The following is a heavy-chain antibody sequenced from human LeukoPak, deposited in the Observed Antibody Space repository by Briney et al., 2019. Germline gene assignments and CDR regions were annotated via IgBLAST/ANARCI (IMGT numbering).Heavy chain of an antibody. D-gene: IGHD1-26*01. CDR3: AKDSRGATGGDY. V-gene: IGHV3-21*01. CDR2: ISSSSSYI. Sequence: GGSLRLSCAASGFTFSSYSMNWVRQAPGKGLEWVSSISSSSSYIYYADSVKGRFTISRDNAKNSLYLQMNSLRAEDTAVYYCAKDSRGATGGDYWGQGTLVTVSS. CDR1: GFTFSSYS. J-gene: IGHJ4*02.